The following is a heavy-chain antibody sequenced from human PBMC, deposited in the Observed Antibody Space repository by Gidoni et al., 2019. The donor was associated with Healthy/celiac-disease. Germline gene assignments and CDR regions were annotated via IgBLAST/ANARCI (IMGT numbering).Heavy chain of an antibody. J-gene: IGHJ5*02. D-gene: IGHD6-19*01. CDR2: IAPSDSYT. V-gene: IGHV5-10-1*03. CDR1: GYSFTSYW. Sequence: EVQLVQSGAEVKKPGESLRISCKGSGYSFTSYWISWVRQMPGKGLEWMGRIAPSDSYTNYSPSFQGHVTISADKSISTAYLQWSSLKASDTAMYYCARHSEQWLVRGWFDPWGQGTLVTVSS. CDR3: ARHSEQWLVRGWFDP.